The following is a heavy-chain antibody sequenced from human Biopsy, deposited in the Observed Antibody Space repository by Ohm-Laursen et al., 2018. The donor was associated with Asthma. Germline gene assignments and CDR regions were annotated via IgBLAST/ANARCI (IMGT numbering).Heavy chain of an antibody. J-gene: IGHJ4*02. CDR1: GFSFSDYY. CDR2: IYSGGTS. D-gene: IGHD3-22*01. CDR3: ARGDSSNWSHYYFDY. Sequence: GSLRLSCAAPGFSFSDYYMTWMRQAPGKGLEWVSVIYSGGTSHTADSVRGRFTISRDYSKNTLYPQMHSLRAEDTAVYYCARGDSSNWSHYYFDYWGQGTLVTVSS. V-gene: IGHV3-53*01.